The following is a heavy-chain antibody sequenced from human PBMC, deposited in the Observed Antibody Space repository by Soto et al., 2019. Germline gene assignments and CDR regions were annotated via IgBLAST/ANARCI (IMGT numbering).Heavy chain of an antibody. Sequence: SETLSLTCTVSGGSISSGDYYWSWIRQPPGKGLEWIGYIYYSGSTYYSPSLKSRVTISVDTSKNQFSLKLSSVTAADTAVYYCARQYCSGGSCYGIGWFDPWGQGTLVTVSS. CDR2: IYYSGST. J-gene: IGHJ5*02. D-gene: IGHD2-15*01. V-gene: IGHV4-30-4*01. CDR3: ARQYCSGGSCYGIGWFDP. CDR1: GGSISSGDYY.